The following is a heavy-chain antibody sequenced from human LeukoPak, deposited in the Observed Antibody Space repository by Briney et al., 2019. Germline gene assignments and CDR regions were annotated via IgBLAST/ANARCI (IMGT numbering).Heavy chain of an antibody. CDR1: GGSFSGYY. V-gene: IGHV4-34*01. CDR2: INHSGST. CDR3: ARARGYSYGLTSNPADY. D-gene: IGHD5-18*01. Sequence: SETLSLTCAVYGGSFSGYYWSWIRQPPGKGLEWIGEINHSGSTNYNPSPKSRVTISVDTSKNQFSLKLSSVTAADTAVYYCARARGYSYGLTSNPADYWGQGTLVTVSS. J-gene: IGHJ4*02.